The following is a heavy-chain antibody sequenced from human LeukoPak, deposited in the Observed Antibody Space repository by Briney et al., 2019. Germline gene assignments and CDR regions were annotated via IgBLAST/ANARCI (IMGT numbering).Heavy chain of an antibody. Sequence: QPGGSLRLSCAASGFTITTYAVTWVRQAPGKGLESVAVISHDGTYKNYADSVKGRFTISRDNSKNTLYLQMNSLRAEDTAVYYCAKVPRDIVVVVAATVGEYFDYWGQGTLVTVSS. CDR1: GFTITTYA. V-gene: IGHV3-30*04. CDR3: AKVPRDIVVVVAATVGEYFDY. D-gene: IGHD2-15*01. CDR2: ISHDGTYK. J-gene: IGHJ4*02.